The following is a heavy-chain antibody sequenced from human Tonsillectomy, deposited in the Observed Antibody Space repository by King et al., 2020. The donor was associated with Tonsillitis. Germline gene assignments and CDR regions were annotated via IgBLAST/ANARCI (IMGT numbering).Heavy chain of an antibody. V-gene: IGHV3-7*01. D-gene: IGHD3-22*01. Sequence: VQLVESGGGLVQPGGSLRLSCAASGFTFSSYWMSWVRQAPGKGLEWGANIKQDGSEKYYGGAVKGRFTIARDNAKNSLYLQMNSLRAEDTAVYYCARELEYYYDSSGYYYVVDAFDIWGQGTMVTVSS. CDR2: IKQDGSEK. J-gene: IGHJ3*02. CDR1: GFTFSSYW. CDR3: ARELEYYYDSSGYYYVVDAFDI.